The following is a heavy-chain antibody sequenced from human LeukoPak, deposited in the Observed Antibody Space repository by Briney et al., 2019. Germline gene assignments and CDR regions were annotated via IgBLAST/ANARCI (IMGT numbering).Heavy chain of an antibody. CDR3: ARSGPRGNWNDDF. V-gene: IGHV1-18*01. CDR1: GYTFSNYG. D-gene: IGHD1-1*01. J-gene: IGHJ4*02. Sequence: ASVRVSCKTSGYTFSNYGISWVRQAPGQGLEWMGSISSYSGNTNYVQRFQGRVTMTTDPSTSTAYIDLRSLRPEDTAVYYCARSGPRGNWNDDFWGRGTLVTVSS. CDR2: ISSYSGNT.